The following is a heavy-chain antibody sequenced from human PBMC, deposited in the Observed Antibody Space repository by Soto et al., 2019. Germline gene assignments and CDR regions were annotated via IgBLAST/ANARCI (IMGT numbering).Heavy chain of an antibody. CDR2: TYYRSKWYN. J-gene: IGHJ4*02. CDR3: ARDSTHYYDSSGYPVGGFDY. V-gene: IGHV6-1*01. CDR1: WDSVSRNSAA. Sequence: PSQTLSLTCASSWDSVSRNSAAWNWIRQSPSRGLEWLGRTYYRSKWYNDYAVSVKSRITINPDTSKNQFSLQLNSVTPEDTAVYYCARDSTHYYDSSGYPVGGFDYWGQGTLVTVSS. D-gene: IGHD3-22*01.